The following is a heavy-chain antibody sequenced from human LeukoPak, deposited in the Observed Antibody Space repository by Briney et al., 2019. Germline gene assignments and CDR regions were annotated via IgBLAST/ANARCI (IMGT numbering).Heavy chain of an antibody. Sequence: GGSLRLSCAASGFTFSDYAMSWVRQAPGKGLEWVSAISGSGGSTYYADSVKGRFTISRDNSKNTLYLQMNSLRAEDTAVYYCAKDKAAVRGVIYNWFDPWGQGTLVTVSS. CDR2: ISGSGGST. V-gene: IGHV3-23*01. D-gene: IGHD3-10*01. J-gene: IGHJ5*02. CDR3: AKDKAAVRGVIYNWFDP. CDR1: GFTFSDYA.